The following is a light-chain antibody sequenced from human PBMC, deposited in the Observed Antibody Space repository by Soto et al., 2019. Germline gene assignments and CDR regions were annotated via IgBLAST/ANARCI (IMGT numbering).Light chain of an antibody. CDR1: SSDVGGYNY. CDR3: SSYTSSSTYV. CDR2: DVS. Sequence: QSVLTQHASVSGSPGQSITIACTGTSSDVGGYNYVSWYQQYPGKAPRLVISDVSNRPSGVSNRFSGSKSGNSASLTISGLQAEDEADYYCSSYTSSSTYVFGTGTKLTVL. J-gene: IGLJ1*01. V-gene: IGLV2-14*01.